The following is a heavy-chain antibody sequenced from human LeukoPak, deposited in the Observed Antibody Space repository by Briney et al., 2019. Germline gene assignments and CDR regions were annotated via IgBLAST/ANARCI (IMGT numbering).Heavy chain of an antibody. CDR1: GFTLSSYG. CDR2: ISSSSSYI. D-gene: IGHD2-2*01. Sequence: GRSLRLSCAASGFTLSSYGMNWVRQAPGKGLEWVSSISSSSSYIYYADSVKGRFTISRDNAKNSLYLQMNSLRAEDTAVYYCAADIVVVPAAIGGSFDYWGQGTLVTVSS. V-gene: IGHV3-21*01. J-gene: IGHJ4*02. CDR3: AADIVVVPAAIGGSFDY.